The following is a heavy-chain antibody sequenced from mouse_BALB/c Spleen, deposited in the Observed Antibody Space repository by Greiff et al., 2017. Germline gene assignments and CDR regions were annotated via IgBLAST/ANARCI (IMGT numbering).Heavy chain of an antibody. V-gene: IGHV1S29*02. D-gene: IGHD2-1*01. Sequence: DVQLQESGPELVKPGASVKISCKASGYTFTDYNMHWVKQSHGKSLEWIGYIYPYNGGTGYNQKFKSKATLTVDNSSSTAYMELRSLTSEDSAVYYCAKRYYYGNLWLDYWGQGTSVTVSS. CDR3: AKRYYYGNLWLDY. J-gene: IGHJ4*01. CDR2: IYPYNGGT. CDR1: GYTFTDYN.